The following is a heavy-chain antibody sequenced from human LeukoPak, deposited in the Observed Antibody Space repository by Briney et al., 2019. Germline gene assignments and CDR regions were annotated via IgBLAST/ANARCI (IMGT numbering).Heavy chain of an antibody. CDR2: TIPPFGTA. D-gene: IGHD2-15*01. V-gene: IGHV1-69*13. Sequence: SVKVSCKASGGMFSTYGINWVRQAPGQGLEWMGGTIPPFGTANYALKFQGRVTITADESTTTVYMEMTSLTSEDTAMYYCARDPGSAVGTVVVQHATDAFDIWGQGTMVTVSS. J-gene: IGHJ3*02. CDR1: GGMFSTYG. CDR3: ARDPGSAVGTVVVQHATDAFDI.